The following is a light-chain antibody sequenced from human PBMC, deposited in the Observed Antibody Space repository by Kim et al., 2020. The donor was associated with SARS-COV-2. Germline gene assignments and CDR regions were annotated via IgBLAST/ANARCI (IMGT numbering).Light chain of an antibody. J-gene: IGLJ1*01. CDR2: DVS. CDR1: SSDVGGYNY. CDR3: SSYTSSSTSRV. V-gene: IGLV2-14*03. Sequence: QSALTQPASVSESPGQSITISCTGTSSDVGGYNYVSWYQHHPGKAPKLMIYDVSKRPSGVSNRFSGSKSGNTASLTISGLQAEDEADYYCSSYTSSSTSRVFGTGTKVTVL.